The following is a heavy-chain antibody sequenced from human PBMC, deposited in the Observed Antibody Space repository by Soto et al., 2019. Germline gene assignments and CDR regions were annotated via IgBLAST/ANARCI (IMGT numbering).Heavy chain of an antibody. CDR2: IIPILGTA. CDR3: ATLGGTAMVKIDY. CDR1: GGTFSSYA. D-gene: IGHD5-18*01. Sequence: QVQLVQSGAEVKKPGSSVKVSCKASGGTFSSYAISWVRQAPGQGLEWMGGIIPILGTANYAQKFQGRVTITADKSNSTAYMELNSLRSEDKAVYYCATLGGTAMVKIDYWGQGTLVTVSS. J-gene: IGHJ4*02. V-gene: IGHV1-69*06.